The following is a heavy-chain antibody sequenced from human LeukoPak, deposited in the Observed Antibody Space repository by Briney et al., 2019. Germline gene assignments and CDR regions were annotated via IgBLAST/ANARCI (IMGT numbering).Heavy chain of an antibody. CDR2: IYYSGST. J-gene: IGHJ4*02. D-gene: IGHD4-17*01. V-gene: IGHV4-59*01. Sequence: PSETLSLTCTVSGGSISSYYWSWIRQPPGKGLEWIGYIYYSGSTNYNPSLKSRVTISVDTSKNQFSLKLSSVTAADTAVYYCARDSAVTTGGFDYWGQGTLVTVSS. CDR3: ARDSAVTTGGFDY. CDR1: GGSISSYY.